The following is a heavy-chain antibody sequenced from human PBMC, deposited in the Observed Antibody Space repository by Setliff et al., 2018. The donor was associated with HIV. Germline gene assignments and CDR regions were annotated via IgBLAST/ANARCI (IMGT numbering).Heavy chain of an antibody. J-gene: IGHJ4*02. Sequence: AASVKVSCKASGYTFTGYFIHWVRQAPGQGLEWMGWISPHNGDTNIPQSFKGRVTMTRDTSINTAYMELSRLSSDDTAVYYCARQLSNSLDYWGQGTLVTVSS. CDR2: ISPHNGDT. CDR1: GYTFTGYF. CDR3: ARQLSNSLDY. D-gene: IGHD7-27*01. V-gene: IGHV1-2*02.